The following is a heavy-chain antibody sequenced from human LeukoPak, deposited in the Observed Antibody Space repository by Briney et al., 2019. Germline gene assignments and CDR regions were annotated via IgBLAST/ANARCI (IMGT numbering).Heavy chain of an antibody. J-gene: IGHJ4*02. Sequence: GGSLRLSCAASGFTFSSFSMNWVRQAPGKGLEWVSSISTGSSYIYYADSVKGRFTISRDNAKNSLYLQMDSLRVEDTGVYYCARATTASARDHWGQGTLVTVSS. CDR3: ARATTASARDH. CDR1: GFTFSSFS. CDR2: ISTGSSYI. V-gene: IGHV3-21*01. D-gene: IGHD1-14*01.